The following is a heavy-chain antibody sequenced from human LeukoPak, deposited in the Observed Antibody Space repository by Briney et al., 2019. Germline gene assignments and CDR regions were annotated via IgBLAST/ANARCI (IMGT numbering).Heavy chain of an antibody. V-gene: IGHV3-48*03. CDR2: ISSSGSTI. J-gene: IGHJ4*02. CDR1: GFTFSSYE. Sequence: GGSLRLSCAASGFTFSSYEMNWVRQAPGKGLEWVSYISSSGSTIYYADSVKGRFTISRDNAKNSLYLQMNSLRAEDTAVYYCARDQGDIVVVPAALAYWGQGTLVTVSS. D-gene: IGHD2-2*01. CDR3: ARDQGDIVVVPAALAY.